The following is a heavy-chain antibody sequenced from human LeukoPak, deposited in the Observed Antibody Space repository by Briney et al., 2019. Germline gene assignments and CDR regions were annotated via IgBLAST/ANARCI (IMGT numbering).Heavy chain of an antibody. CDR1: GFTFSSYS. V-gene: IGHV3-21*01. CDR2: ISSSSSYI. CDR3: ARDDYSNYGATNDY. D-gene: IGHD4-11*01. J-gene: IGHJ4*02. Sequence: GGSLRLSCAASGFTFSSYSMNWVRQAPGKGLEWVSSISSSSSYIYYADSVKGRFTISRDNAKNSLYLQMNSQRAEDTAVYYCARDDYSNYGATNDYWGQGTLVTVSS.